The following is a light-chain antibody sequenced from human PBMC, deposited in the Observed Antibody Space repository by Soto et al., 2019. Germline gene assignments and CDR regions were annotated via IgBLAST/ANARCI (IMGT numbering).Light chain of an antibody. V-gene: IGKV1-6*01. J-gene: IGKJ4*01. CDR3: LEYTNYSLT. Sequence: LSAXVGDXVTIXXRASQCISICLVWYHQKTVKAPNVLIYSSSNLETGVPSMFSVSGSGTDFTLIISILQPDYFAPYYWLEYTNYSLTFGRG. CDR1: QCISIC. CDR2: SSS.